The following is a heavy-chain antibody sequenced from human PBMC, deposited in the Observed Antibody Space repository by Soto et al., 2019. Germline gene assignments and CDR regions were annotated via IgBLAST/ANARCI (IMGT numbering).Heavy chain of an antibody. CDR2: IYYSGST. V-gene: IGHV4-39*01. D-gene: IGHD3-3*01. CDR3: ARRPITIFGVVHTYDDY. Sequence: SETLSLTCTVSGGSISSSSYYWGWIRQPPGKGLEWIGSIYYSGSTYYNPSLKSRVTISVDTSKNQFSLKLSSVTAADTAVYYCARRPITIFGVVHTYDDYWGQGTLVTVSS. CDR1: GGSISSSSYY. J-gene: IGHJ4*02.